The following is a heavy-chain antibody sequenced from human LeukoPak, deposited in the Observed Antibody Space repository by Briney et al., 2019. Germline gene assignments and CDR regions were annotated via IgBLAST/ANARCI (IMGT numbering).Heavy chain of an antibody. CDR1: GFTFRSYT. D-gene: IGHD2-2*01. V-gene: IGHV3-21*01. Sequence: GGSLRLSCAASGFTFRSYTMNWVRQAPGKGLEWVSSITSSSSSIYYADSVRGRFTISRDNAKKSLYLQMNSLRAEDTAMYYCARGFCTSTSCYGSCWGQGTLVTVSS. CDR3: ARGFCTSTSCYGSC. CDR2: ITSSSSSI. J-gene: IGHJ4*02.